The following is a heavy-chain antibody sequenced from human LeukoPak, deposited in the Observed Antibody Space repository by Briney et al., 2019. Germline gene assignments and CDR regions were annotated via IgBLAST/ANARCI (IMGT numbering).Heavy chain of an antibody. Sequence: PGGSLRLSCAASGFTFSTYAMSWVRQAPGKGLEWVSAIGAGGDSTLYADSVKGRFTISRDNSKNTLYLQMNSLRAEDTAVYYCAKGAMTRFFDCWGQGSLVTVSS. CDR2: IGAGGDST. CDR1: GFTFSTYA. V-gene: IGHV3-23*01. J-gene: IGHJ4*02. D-gene: IGHD2-2*01. CDR3: AKGAMTRFFDC.